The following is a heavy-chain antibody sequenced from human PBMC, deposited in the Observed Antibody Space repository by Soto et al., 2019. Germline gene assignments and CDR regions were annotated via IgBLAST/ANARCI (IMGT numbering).Heavy chain of an antibody. V-gene: IGHV3-21*01. CDR2: ISSSSSYI. D-gene: IGHD3-3*01. J-gene: IGHJ5*02. CDR1: GFTFSSYS. Sequence: PGGSLRLSCAASGFTFSSYSMNWVRQAPGKGLEWVSSISSSSSYIYYADSVKGRFTISRDNAKNSLYLQMNSLRAEGTAVYYCATSRDITIFGVVFSWFDPWGQGTLVTVSS. CDR3: ATSRDITIFGVVFSWFDP.